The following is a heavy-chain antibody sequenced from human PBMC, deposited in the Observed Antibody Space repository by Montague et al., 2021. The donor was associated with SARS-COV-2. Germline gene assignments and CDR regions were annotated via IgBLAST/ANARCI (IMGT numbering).Heavy chain of an antibody. J-gene: IGHJ4*02. CDR2: IYYSGST. D-gene: IGHD3-9*01. CDR1: GGSISSSSYY. CDR3: ARAQGLAVYYSTAYYFNF. V-gene: IGHV4-39*01. Sequence: SETLSLTCTVSGGSISSSSYYWGWIRQPPGKGLEWIGSIYYSGSTYYNPSLKSRVTISVDTSKNQFSLKLSSVTAADTAVYYCARAQGLAVYYSTAYYFNFWGQGTLVTVSS.